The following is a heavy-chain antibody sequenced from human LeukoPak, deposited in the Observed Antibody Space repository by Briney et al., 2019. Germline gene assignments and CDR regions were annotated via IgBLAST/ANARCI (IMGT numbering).Heavy chain of an antibody. V-gene: IGHV4-34*01. J-gene: IGHJ4*02. D-gene: IGHD3-3*01. Sequence: IRQPPXXXXEWIGEINHSGSTNYNPSLKSRVTISVDTSKNQFSLKLSSVTAADTAVYYCASGYDFWSGLDYWGQGTLVTVSS. CDR2: INHSGST. CDR3: ASGYDFWSGLDY.